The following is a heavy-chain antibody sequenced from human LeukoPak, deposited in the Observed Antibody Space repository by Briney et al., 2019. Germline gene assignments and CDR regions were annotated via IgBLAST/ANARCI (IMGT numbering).Heavy chain of an antibody. Sequence: PSETLSLTCTVSGGSISSYWWSWIRQSPGKGLEWIGYMYYSGSTNYNPSLKSRVTISVDTSKNQFSLKLSSVTAADTAVYYCARFGEDRISHAFDIWGRGTMVTVSS. V-gene: IGHV4-59*01. J-gene: IGHJ3*02. CDR1: GGSISSYW. D-gene: IGHD3-10*01. CDR2: MYYSGST. CDR3: ARFGEDRISHAFDI.